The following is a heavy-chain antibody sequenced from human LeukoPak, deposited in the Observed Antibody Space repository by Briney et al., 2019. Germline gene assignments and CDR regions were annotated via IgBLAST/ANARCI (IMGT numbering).Heavy chain of an antibody. CDR2: VYYGGDA. D-gene: IGHD6-19*01. Sequence: SETLSLTCTVSGGSIDSSGSYWGWIRQPPGKGLEWIGCVYYGGDAYYNPSLKSRVTISAVLSKNQSSLSLISVTAADTALYYCARLFSRGWPYYYGLGAWGQGTTVTVSS. V-gene: IGHV4-39*01. CDR1: GGSIDSSGSY. J-gene: IGHJ6*02. CDR3: ARLFSRGWPYYYGLGA.